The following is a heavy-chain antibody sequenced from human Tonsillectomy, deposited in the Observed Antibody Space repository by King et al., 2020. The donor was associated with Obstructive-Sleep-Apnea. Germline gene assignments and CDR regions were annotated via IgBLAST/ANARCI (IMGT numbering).Heavy chain of an antibody. CDR1: GGSFSGYY. CDR3: ARDAAMVD. Sequence: VQLQQWGAGLLKPSETLSLTCAVYGGSFSGYYWSWIRQPPGKGLEWIGEINHSGSTNYNPSLKSRVTITVDTSKNQFSLKLSSVTAADTAVYYCARDAAMVDWGQGTLVTVSS. V-gene: IGHV4-34*01. J-gene: IGHJ4*02. D-gene: IGHD5-18*01. CDR2: INHSGST.